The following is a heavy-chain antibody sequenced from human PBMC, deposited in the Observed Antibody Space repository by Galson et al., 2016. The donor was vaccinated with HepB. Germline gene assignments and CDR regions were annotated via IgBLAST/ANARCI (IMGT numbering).Heavy chain of an antibody. Sequence: QSGAEVKKPGESLKISCKGSGYSFTTSWIAWVRQMPGQGLEWMGVIYPGDSETRYSPSFEGQVTISVDKPINTAYLQWSSLKASGTAMFYCARNLFPRGGTFSVYGPWGPGTPVTVPS. J-gene: IGHJ5*02. V-gene: IGHV5-51*01. CDR1: GYSFTTSW. D-gene: IGHD5/OR15-5a*01. CDR3: ARNLFPRGGTFSVYGP. CDR2: IYPGDSET.